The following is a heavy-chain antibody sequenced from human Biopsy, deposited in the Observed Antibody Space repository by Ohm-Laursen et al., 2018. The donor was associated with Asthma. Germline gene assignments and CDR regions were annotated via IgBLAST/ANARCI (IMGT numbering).Heavy chain of an antibody. CDR3: GRERSYMVDY. CDR1: GFTLRRTG. CDR2: IWDDDTNK. V-gene: IGHV3-33*01. D-gene: IGHD3-10*01. J-gene: IGHJ4*02. Sequence: SLRLSCAASGFTLRRTGMHWVRQAPGQRLEWVAVIWDDDTNKHYADSVKGRFTISRDNSKNTLYLQMNSLRAEDTALYYCGRERSYMVDYWGQGTLVIVSS.